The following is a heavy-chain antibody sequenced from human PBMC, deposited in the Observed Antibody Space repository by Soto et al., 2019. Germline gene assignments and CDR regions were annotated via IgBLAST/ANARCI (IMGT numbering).Heavy chain of an antibody. J-gene: IGHJ4*02. CDR1: GYTFTNYW. Sequence: PGESLKISCQASGYTFTNYWIAWVRHMPGRGLEWMGLIFPRDSDTRYNSSFEGQVTISTDRSIATAYLQWTSLKASDTATYFCARLGSLLQPIDYWGQGTLVTVSS. V-gene: IGHV5-51*01. D-gene: IGHD4-4*01. CDR3: ARLGSLLQPIDY. CDR2: IFPRDSDT.